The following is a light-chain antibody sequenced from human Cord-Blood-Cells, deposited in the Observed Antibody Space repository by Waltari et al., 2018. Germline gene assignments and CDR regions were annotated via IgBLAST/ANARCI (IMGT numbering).Light chain of an antibody. CDR1: QSVTSSY. V-gene: IGKV3-20*01. CDR2: GAS. J-gene: IGKJ2*01. Sequence: EIVLTQSPGTLSLSPGDRATLACSASQSVTSSYLAWYQQKPGQAPRILIYGASSMATGIPDRFSGSGSGTDFTLTISRLEPEDFAMYYCQQDGSAPLYTFGQGTKLEIK. CDR3: QQDGSAPLYT.